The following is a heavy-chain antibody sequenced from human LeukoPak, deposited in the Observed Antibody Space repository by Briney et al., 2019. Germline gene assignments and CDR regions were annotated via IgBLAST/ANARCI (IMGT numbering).Heavy chain of an antibody. CDR3: ARESVRRDFWSGYNNWFDP. CDR2: IIPIFGTA. V-gene: IGHV1-69*13. D-gene: IGHD3-3*01. Sequence: SVKVSCKASGYTFTSYYMHWVRQAPGQGLEWMGGIIPIFGTANYAQKFQGRVTITADESTSTAYMELSSLRSEDTAVYYCARESVRRDFWSGYNNWFDPWGQGTLVTVSS. J-gene: IGHJ5*02. CDR1: GYTFTSYY.